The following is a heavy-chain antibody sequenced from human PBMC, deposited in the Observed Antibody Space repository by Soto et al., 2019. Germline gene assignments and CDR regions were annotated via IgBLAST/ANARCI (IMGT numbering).Heavy chain of an antibody. CDR1: GFTFSSFA. Sequence: EVQLLESGGGLVQPGGSLTLSCAASGFTFSSFAMSWVRQAPGKGLEWVSTISGSGGTIYYADSVKGRFAISRDNSQNTLYLQMGSLRAEDTALYYCARVLGAFSNYFDYWGQGTPVTVSS. J-gene: IGHJ4*02. D-gene: IGHD3-3*02. CDR3: ARVLGAFSNYFDY. CDR2: ISGSGGTI. V-gene: IGHV3-23*01.